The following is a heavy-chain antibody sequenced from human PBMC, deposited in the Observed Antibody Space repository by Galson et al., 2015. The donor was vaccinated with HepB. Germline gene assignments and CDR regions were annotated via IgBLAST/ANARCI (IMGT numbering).Heavy chain of an antibody. J-gene: IGHJ4*02. CDR2: IVVGSGNT. Sequence: SCKASGFTFTSSAMQWVRQARGQRLEWIGWIVVGSGNTNYAQKSQERVTITRDMSTSTAYMELSSLRSEDTAVYYCAADLAVAGANFDYWGQGTLVTVSS. V-gene: IGHV1-58*02. CDR3: AADLAVAGANFDY. CDR1: GFTFTSSA. D-gene: IGHD6-19*01.